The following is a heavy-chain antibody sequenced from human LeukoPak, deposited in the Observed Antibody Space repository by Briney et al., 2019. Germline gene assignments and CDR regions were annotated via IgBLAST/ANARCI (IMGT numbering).Heavy chain of an antibody. J-gene: IGHJ5*02. D-gene: IGHD6-13*01. CDR3: AKDRSTGIAAAGTCFDH. V-gene: IGHV3-21*04. CDR1: GFIFSRYN. Sequence: GGSLRLSCAASGFIFSRYNMNWVRQAPGKGLEGVSSISSSSSYIYYADSVKGRFTISRDNAKNSLYLQMNSLRAEDSSVEYCAKDRSTGIAAAGTCFDHWGQGTLVTVSS. CDR2: ISSSSSYI.